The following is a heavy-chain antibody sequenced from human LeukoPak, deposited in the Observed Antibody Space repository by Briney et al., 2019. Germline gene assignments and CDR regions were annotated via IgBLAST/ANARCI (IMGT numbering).Heavy chain of an antibody. J-gene: IGHJ4*02. D-gene: IGHD5-12*01. Sequence: ASVKVSCKASGYTFTSYAMHWVRQAPGQRLEWMRWINAGNGNTKYSQKFQGRVTITRDTSASTAYMELSSLRSEDTAVYYCAREGGGYSGYDFDYWGQGTLVTVSS. V-gene: IGHV1-3*01. CDR1: GYTFTSYA. CDR2: INAGNGNT. CDR3: AREGGGYSGYDFDY.